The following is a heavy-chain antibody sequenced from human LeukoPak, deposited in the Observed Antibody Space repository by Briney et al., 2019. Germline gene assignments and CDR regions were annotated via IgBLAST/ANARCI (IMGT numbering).Heavy chain of an antibody. CDR3: ARDPGHSGWYGDY. J-gene: IGHJ4*02. V-gene: IGHV3-33*01. CDR1: GSTFSSYG. CDR2: IWYDGSNK. D-gene: IGHD6-19*01. Sequence: GGSLRLSCAASGSTFSSYGMHWVRQAPGKGLEWVSIIWYDGSNKYYADSVKGRFTISKDNSKNTLYLHMNSLRAEDTAVYYCARDPGHSGWYGDYWGQGTLVTVSS.